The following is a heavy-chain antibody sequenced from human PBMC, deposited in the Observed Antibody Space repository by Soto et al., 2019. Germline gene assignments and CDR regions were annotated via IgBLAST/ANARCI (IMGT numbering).Heavy chain of an antibody. CDR2: ISYDGSNK. CDR3: AKDASTMVRGVYYYYYYGMDV. CDR1: GFTFSSYG. J-gene: IGHJ6*02. D-gene: IGHD3-10*01. Sequence: GGSLRLSCAASGFTFSSYGMRCVRQAPGKGLEWVAVISYDGSNKYYADSVKGRFTISRDNSKNTLYLQMNSLRAEDTAVYYCAKDASTMVRGVYYYYYYGMDVWGQGTTVTVSS. V-gene: IGHV3-30*18.